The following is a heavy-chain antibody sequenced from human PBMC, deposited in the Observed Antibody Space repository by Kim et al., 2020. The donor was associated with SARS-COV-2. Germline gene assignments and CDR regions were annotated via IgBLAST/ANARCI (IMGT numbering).Heavy chain of an antibody. CDR2: T. CDR3: ARFAVTTKNDY. V-gene: IGHV1-3*01. D-gene: IGHD4-17*01. J-gene: IGHJ4*02. Sequence: TKYSQKFQGRVPITRDTSASTAYMELSSLRSEDTAVYYCARFAVTTKNDYWGQGTLVTVSS.